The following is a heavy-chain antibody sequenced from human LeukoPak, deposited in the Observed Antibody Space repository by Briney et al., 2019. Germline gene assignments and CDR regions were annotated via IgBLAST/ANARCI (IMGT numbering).Heavy chain of an antibody. CDR3: ARAGVEKMATILP. D-gene: IGHD5-24*01. Sequence: SETLSLTCAVYGGSFSGYYWSWIRQPPGKGLEWIGEINHSGSTNYNPSLKSRVTISVDTSKNQFSLKLSSVTAADTAVYYCARAGVEKMATILPWGQGTLVTVSS. CDR1: GGSFSGYY. J-gene: IGHJ5*02. V-gene: IGHV4-34*01. CDR2: INHSGST.